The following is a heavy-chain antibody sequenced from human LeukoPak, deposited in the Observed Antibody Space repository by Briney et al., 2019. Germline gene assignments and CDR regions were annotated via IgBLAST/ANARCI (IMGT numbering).Heavy chain of an antibody. CDR1: GFTLTTYA. J-gene: IGHJ3*02. V-gene: IGHV3-30*01. Sequence: GGSLRLSCAVSGFTLTTYAMHWVRQAPGKGLEWVAMFSYDGSIRYNADSVQGRFTISRDTFQNTLDLQMDSLRPDDTAVYYCARGYRPYDDAFDIWGHGTLVTVSS. CDR2: FSYDGSIR. D-gene: IGHD3-16*02. CDR3: ARGYRPYDDAFDI.